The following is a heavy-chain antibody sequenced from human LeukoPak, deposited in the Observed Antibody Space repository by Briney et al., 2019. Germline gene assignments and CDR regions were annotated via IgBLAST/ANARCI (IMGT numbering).Heavy chain of an antibody. D-gene: IGHD3-16*01. V-gene: IGHV3-30-3*01. CDR2: ISYDGSNK. CDR1: GFTLSSYA. J-gene: IGHJ3*02. Sequence: GGSLRLSCAASGFTLSSYAMHWVRQAPGKGLEWVAVISYDGSNKYYADSVKGRFTISRDNSKNTLYLQMNSLRAEDTAVYYCARVPTRWRGHAFDIWGQGTMVTVSS. CDR3: ARVPTRWRGHAFDI.